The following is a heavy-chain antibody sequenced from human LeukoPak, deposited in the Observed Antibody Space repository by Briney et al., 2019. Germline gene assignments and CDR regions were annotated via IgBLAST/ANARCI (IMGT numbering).Heavy chain of an antibody. Sequence: ASVKVSCKASGYTFSSYYMHWVRQGPGQGLEWMGIINPSGGSTSYAQKFQGRVTMTRDTSTSTVYMELSSLRSEDTAVYYCARGMELELDAFDIWGQGTMVTVSS. D-gene: IGHD1-7*01. V-gene: IGHV1-46*01. CDR2: INPSGGST. J-gene: IGHJ3*02. CDR1: GYTFSSYY. CDR3: ARGMELELDAFDI.